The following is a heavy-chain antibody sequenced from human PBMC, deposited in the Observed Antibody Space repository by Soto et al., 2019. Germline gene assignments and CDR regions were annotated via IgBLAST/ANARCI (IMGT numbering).Heavy chain of an antibody. CDR1: GFTFSSYA. V-gene: IGHV3-23*01. Sequence: GGSLRLSCVASGFTFSSYAMSWVRQAPGKGLEWVSAISGSGGSTYYADSVKGRFTISRDNSKNTLYLQMNSLRAEDTAVYYCAKDWLLLRYFDYWGQGTLVTVSS. J-gene: IGHJ4*02. CDR3: AKDWLLLRYFDY. CDR2: ISGSGGST. D-gene: IGHD3-22*01.